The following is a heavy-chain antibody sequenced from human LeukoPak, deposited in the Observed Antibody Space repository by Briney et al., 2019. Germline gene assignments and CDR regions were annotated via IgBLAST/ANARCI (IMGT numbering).Heavy chain of an antibody. Sequence: PSETLSLTCTVSGGSISGYYWSWIRQPPGKGLEGIGHIYYSGSTNYNPSLKSRVTISVDTSKNQFSLKLSSVTAADTAVYYCARGCSAGTPHNWFDPWGQGTLVTVSS. CDR3: ARGCSAGTPHNWFDP. CDR1: GGSISGYY. D-gene: IGHD6-13*01. V-gene: IGHV4-59*01. CDR2: IYYSGST. J-gene: IGHJ5*02.